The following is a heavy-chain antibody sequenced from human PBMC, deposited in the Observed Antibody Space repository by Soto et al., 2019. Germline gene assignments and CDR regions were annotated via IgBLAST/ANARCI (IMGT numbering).Heavy chain of an antibody. CDR1: GGTFSSYT. D-gene: IGHD2-2*01. CDR3: ARDGGSTGDIVVVPAARWFDP. V-gene: IGHV1-69*04. CDR2: IIPILGIA. J-gene: IGHJ5*02. Sequence: ASVKVSCKASGGTFSSYTISWVRQAPGQGLEWMGRIIPILGIANYAQKFQGRVTITADKSTSTAYMELSSLRSEDTAVYYCARDGGSTGDIVVVPAARWFDPWGQGTLVTVSS.